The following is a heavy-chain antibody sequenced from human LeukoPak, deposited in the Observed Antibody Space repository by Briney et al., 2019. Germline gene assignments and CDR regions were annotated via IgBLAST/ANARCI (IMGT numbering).Heavy chain of an antibody. CDR3: ASATENYYDSSGYYYPYYFDY. Sequence: GESLKISCKGSGYSFTSYWIGWVRQMPGKGLEWMGIIYPGDSDTRYSPSFQGQVTISADKSISTAYLQWSSLKASDTAMYYCASATENYYDSSGYYYPYYFDYWGQGTLVTVSS. V-gene: IGHV5-51*01. J-gene: IGHJ4*02. D-gene: IGHD3-22*01. CDR1: GYSFTSYW. CDR2: IYPGDSDT.